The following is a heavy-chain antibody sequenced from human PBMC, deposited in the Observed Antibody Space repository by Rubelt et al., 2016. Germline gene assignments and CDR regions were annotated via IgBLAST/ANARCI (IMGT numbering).Heavy chain of an antibody. CDR1: GYLFGDYY. D-gene: IGHD4-17*01. V-gene: IGHV1-2*06. CDR2: INPYNGET. Sequence: QVQLVQSGAEVRKPGASVKVSCRTSGYLFGDYYLHWVRRAPGHGLEWMGRINPYNGETNYAQRVQGTSTMTKDTSINTTFMEIHSLRSDATAGYYCARRAGDKPLDFWGQGTLVTVSS. CDR3: ARRAGDKPLDF. J-gene: IGHJ4*02.